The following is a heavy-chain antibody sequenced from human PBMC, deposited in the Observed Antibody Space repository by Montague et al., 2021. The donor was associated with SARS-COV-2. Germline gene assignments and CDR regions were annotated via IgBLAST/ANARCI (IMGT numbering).Heavy chain of an antibody. CDR3: ARIWYSSGYQGIYYFDY. CDR1: GFSLSTSGMC. V-gene: IGHV4-61*08. J-gene: IGHJ4*02. Sequence: VKPTQTLTLTCTFSGFSLSTSGMCVSWIRQPPGKGLEWIGYIYHGGSTNYNPSLMSRVTISVDTSKNQFSLKLSSVTAADTAVYYCARIWYSSGYQGIYYFDYWGQGTLVTVSS. D-gene: IGHD3-22*01. CDR2: IYHGGST.